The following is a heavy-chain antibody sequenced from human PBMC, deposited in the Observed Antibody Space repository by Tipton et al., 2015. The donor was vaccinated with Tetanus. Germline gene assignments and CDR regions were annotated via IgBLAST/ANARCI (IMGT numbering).Heavy chain of an antibody. V-gene: IGHV3-23*01. CDR3: ARPSRSNTYGEDY. Sequence: SLRLSCAASGFTFSNYAMAWVRQAPGKGLEWVSGISVRGSHTYYADPVKGRFSISRDNSKNTVYLQMNSLRDEDTAVYYCARPSRSNTYGEDYWGQGTLVTVSS. CDR2: ISVRGSHT. D-gene: IGHD5-18*01. J-gene: IGHJ4*02. CDR1: GFTFSNYA.